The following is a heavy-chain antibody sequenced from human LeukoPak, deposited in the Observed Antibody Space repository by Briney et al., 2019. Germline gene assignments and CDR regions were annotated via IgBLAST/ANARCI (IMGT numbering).Heavy chain of an antibody. J-gene: IGHJ4*02. CDR3: AKEHGYDSSASFDY. Sequence: GGSLRLSCAASGFTFSNYAMSWVRQAPGKGLEWVSSISGSGFTYYADSVKGRFTISRDNSKNTLYLQMNSLIAADTAVYYCAKEHGYDSSASFDYWGQGTLVTVSS. D-gene: IGHD3-22*01. CDR1: GFTFSNYA. CDR2: ISGSGFT. V-gene: IGHV3-23*01.